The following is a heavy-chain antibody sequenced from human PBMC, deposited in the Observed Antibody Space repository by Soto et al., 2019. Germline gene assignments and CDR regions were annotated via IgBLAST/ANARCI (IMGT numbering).Heavy chain of an antibody. CDR1: GYTFTSYG. CDR3: ARSRGGTGGHFDY. D-gene: IGHD3-16*01. J-gene: IGHJ4*02. Sequence: ASVKVSCKASGYTFTSYGISWVRQAPRQGLEWMGWISAYNGNTNYAQKLQGRVSMTRSTSISTAYMELSDLRSEDTAVYYCARSRGGTGGHFDYWGQGPLVTVSS. CDR2: ISAYNGNT. V-gene: IGHV1-18*01.